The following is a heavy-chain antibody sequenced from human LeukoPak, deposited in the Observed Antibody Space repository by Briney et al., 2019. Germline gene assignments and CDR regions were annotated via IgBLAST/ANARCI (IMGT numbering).Heavy chain of an antibody. CDR3: ARSQSFPYGSAGLDY. Sequence: SETLSLTCTVSGGSISSSSYYWGWIRQPPGKGLEWIGSIYYSGSTYYNPSLKSRVTISVDTSKNQFSLKLSSVTAADTAVYYCARSQSFPYGSAGLDYWGQGTLVTVSS. J-gene: IGHJ4*02. CDR1: GGSISSSSYY. V-gene: IGHV4-39*07. CDR2: IYYSGST. D-gene: IGHD3-10*01.